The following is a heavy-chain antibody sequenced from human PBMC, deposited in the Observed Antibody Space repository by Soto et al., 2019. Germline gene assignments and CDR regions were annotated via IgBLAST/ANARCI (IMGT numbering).Heavy chain of an antibody. J-gene: IGHJ6*02. Sequence: ASVKVSCKASGYTFTSYAMHWVRQAPGQRLEWMGWINAGNGNTKYSQKFQGRVTITRDTSASTAYMELSSLRSEDTAVYYCARWGPTYYYGSGSETHYGMDVWGQGTTVTVSS. CDR3: ARWGPTYYYGSGSETHYGMDV. V-gene: IGHV1-3*01. CDR1: GYTFTSYA. D-gene: IGHD3-10*01. CDR2: INAGNGNT.